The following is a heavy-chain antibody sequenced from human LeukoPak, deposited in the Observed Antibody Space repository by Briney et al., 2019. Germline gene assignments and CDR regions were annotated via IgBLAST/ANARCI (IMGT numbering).Heavy chain of an antibody. CDR3: AKRLRDGYNSPIDY. CDR2: ISDSGRNT. CDR1: GFTFTSYA. Sequence: GGSLRLSCAAPGFTFTSYAMNWVRQAPGKGLEWVSGISDSGRNTYYADSVNGRFTISRDISKNTVYLQMNSLRAEDTALYYCAKRLRDGYNSPIDYWGQGALVTVSS. J-gene: IGHJ4*02. V-gene: IGHV3-23*01. D-gene: IGHD5-24*01.